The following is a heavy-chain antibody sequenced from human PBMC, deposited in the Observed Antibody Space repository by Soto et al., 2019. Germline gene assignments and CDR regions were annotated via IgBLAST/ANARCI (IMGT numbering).Heavy chain of an antibody. Sequence: QVQLQESGPGLVKPSGTLSLTCAVSGGSISSSDWWSWVRQPPGKGLEWIGEIFHSGSTNYNPSLKSRVTISVDKSKNQFSLKPSSVTAADTAMYYCARVPSSWGWFDPWGQGTLVTVSS. D-gene: IGHD3-16*01. CDR2: IFHSGST. V-gene: IGHV4-4*02. J-gene: IGHJ5*02. CDR3: ARVPSSWGWFDP. CDR1: GGSISSSDW.